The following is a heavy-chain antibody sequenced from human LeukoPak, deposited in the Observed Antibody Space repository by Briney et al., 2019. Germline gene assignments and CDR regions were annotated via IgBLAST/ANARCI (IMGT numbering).Heavy chain of an antibody. CDR1: GGSISSSSYY. V-gene: IGHV4-39*01. CDR2: IYYSGST. J-gene: IGHJ4*02. CDR3: ARQAGGYSYGYVSPYYFDY. D-gene: IGHD5-18*01. Sequence: SETLSLTCTVSGGSISSSSYYWGWIRQPPGKGLEWIGSIYYSGSTYYNPSLKSRVTISVDTSKNQFFLKLSSVTAADTAVYYCARQAGGYSYGYVSPYYFDYWGQGTLVTVSS.